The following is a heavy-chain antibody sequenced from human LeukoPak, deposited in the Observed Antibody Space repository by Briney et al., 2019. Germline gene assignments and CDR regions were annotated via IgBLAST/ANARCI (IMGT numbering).Heavy chain of an antibody. J-gene: IGHJ4*02. CDR2: IRGSGGTT. Sequence: GGSLRLSCAASGFTFSSYTMSWVRQAPGKGLEWVSAIRGSGGTTYYADSVKGRFTISRDNSKNTLYLQMNSLRADDAAVYYCAKQWSAGTDEVNYWGQGTLVTVSS. D-gene: IGHD6-19*01. CDR1: GFTFSSYT. CDR3: AKQWSAGTDEVNY. V-gene: IGHV3-23*01.